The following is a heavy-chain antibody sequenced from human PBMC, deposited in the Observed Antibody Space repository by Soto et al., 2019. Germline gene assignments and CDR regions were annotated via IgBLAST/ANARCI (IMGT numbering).Heavy chain of an antibody. J-gene: IGHJ6*03. CDR1: GGSISTYY. Sequence: SETLSLTCNVSGGSISTYYWSWIRQPPGKGLEWIGYIYYSGSTNYNPSLKSRVTISVDTSKNQFSLKLSSVTAADTAVYYCARGGRAAYYYYMGVWGTGTTVTVSS. CDR2: IYYSGST. CDR3: ARGGRAAYYYYMGV. V-gene: IGHV4-59*01.